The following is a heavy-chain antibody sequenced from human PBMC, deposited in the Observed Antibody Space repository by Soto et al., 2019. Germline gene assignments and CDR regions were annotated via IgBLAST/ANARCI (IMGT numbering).Heavy chain of an antibody. J-gene: IGHJ5*02. D-gene: IGHD6-6*01. CDR1: GYTFTSYG. CDR3: ARARRLSSSLRGYWFDP. Sequence: ASVKVSCKASGYTFTSYGISWVRQAPGQGLEWMGWISAYNGNTNYAQKLQGRVTMTTDTSTSTAYMELRSLRSDDTAVYYCARARRLSSSLRGYWFDPWGQGTLVTVSS. V-gene: IGHV1-18*01. CDR2: ISAYNGNT.